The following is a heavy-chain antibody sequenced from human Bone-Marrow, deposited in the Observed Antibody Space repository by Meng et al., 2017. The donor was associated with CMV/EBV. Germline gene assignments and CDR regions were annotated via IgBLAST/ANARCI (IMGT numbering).Heavy chain of an antibody. J-gene: IGHJ6*02. V-gene: IGHV1-2*02. CDR3: ARAKSSSLYYNYYGMDV. Sequence: ASVKVSCKASGYTFTGYDMHWVRQAPGQGLEWMGWINPNSGGTNYAQKFKGRVTMTRDTSISTAYMELSRLRSDDKAVYYCARAKSSSLYYNYYGMDVWGQGTTVTGSS. CDR1: GYTFTGYD. D-gene: IGHD6-6*01. CDR2: INPNSGGT.